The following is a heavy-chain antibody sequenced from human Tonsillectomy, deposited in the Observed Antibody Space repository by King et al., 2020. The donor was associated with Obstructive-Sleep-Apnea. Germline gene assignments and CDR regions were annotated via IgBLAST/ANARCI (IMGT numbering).Heavy chain of an antibody. V-gene: IGHV3-49*03. CDR1: GFTFGDYG. CDR3: TSAPTSYYYHGMDV. Sequence: VQLVESGGGLVQPGRSLRLSCTASGFTFGDYGMSWFRQAPGKGLEWVGFIRSNAYGGTAEYAASVEGRLTISRDDSKSIAYLQLNSLKTEDTAVYYCTSAPTSYYYHGMDVWGQGTTVTVSS. CDR2: IRSNAYGGTA. J-gene: IGHJ6*02.